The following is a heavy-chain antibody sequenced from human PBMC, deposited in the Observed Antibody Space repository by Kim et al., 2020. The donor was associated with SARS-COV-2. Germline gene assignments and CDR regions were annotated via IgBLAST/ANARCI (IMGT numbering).Heavy chain of an antibody. V-gene: IGHV3-7*01. J-gene: IGHJ4*02. CDR1: GFTFNSHW. CDR2: TKYDGSTK. D-gene: IGHD2-21*01. Sequence: GGSLRLSCTASGFTFNSHWMSWVRQAPGKGLEWVANTKYDGSTKNYVESMKGRFTISRDNAKNALYLQMNSPRVEDTAVYYCARGGYSNFDFWGQGTLVT. CDR3: ARGGYSNFDF.